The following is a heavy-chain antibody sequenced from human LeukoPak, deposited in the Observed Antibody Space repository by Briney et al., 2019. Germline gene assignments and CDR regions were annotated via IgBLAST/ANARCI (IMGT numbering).Heavy chain of an antibody. V-gene: IGHV3-11*01. J-gene: IGHJ4*02. D-gene: IGHD3-22*01. CDR3: ARDFHYDSSGYYGY. CDR2: ISSSGSTI. Sequence: GGSLRLSCAASGFTFSDYYMIWIRQAPGKGLEWVSYISSSGSTIYYADSAKGRFTISRDNAKNSLYLQMNSLRAEDTAVYYCARDFHYDSSGYYGYWGQGTLVTVSS. CDR1: GFTFSDYY.